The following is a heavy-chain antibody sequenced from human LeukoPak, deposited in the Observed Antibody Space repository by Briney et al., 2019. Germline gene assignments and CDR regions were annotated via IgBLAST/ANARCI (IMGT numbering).Heavy chain of an antibody. D-gene: IGHD1-26*01. CDR3: AKDLVGARGLGTYWY. CDR1: GFTFSSYA. CDR2: ISGSGGST. V-gene: IGHV3-23*01. Sequence: GGSLRLSCAASGFTFSSYAMSWVRQAPGRGLEWVSAISGSGGSTYYADSVKGRFTISRDNSKNTLYLQMNSLRAEDTAVYYCAKDLVGARGLGTYWYWGQGTLVTVSS. J-gene: IGHJ4*02.